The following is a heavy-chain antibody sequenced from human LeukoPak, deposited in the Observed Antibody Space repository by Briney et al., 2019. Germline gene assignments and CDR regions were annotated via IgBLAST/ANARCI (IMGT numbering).Heavy chain of an antibody. D-gene: IGHD3-22*01. CDR1: GFTFNDYA. V-gene: IGHV3-23*01. CDR2: ISGSGDRT. Sequence: PGGSLRLSCAASGFTFNDYAMNWVRQAPGKGLEWVSDISGSGDRTFHADPVKGRFTISRGNSKNKLYLQMNNLRAEDTAVYYCGKAPRGFQWFVDFWGQGTLVTVSS. CDR3: GKAPRGFQWFVDF. J-gene: IGHJ4*02.